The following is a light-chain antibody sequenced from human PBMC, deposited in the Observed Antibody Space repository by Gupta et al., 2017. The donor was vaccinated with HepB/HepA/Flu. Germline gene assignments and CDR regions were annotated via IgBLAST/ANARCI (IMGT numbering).Light chain of an antibody. Sequence: DIQMTQSPSSLSASIGDRVTCTCRASQNINSSLNWYQQMPGEVPKLLIYAASRLQSRVPSRFSSSRSGANFTLIISSRPPEDFVTYCCQQKDSSPVTFGGGTKVEIK. CDR3: QQKDSSPVT. V-gene: IGKV1-39*01. CDR1: QNINSS. CDR2: AAS. J-gene: IGKJ4*01.